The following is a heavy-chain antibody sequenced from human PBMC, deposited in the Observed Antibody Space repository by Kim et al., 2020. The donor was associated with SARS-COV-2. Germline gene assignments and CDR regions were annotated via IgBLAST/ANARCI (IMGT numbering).Heavy chain of an antibody. D-gene: IGHD3-3*01. CDR3: ARGGFVDFWSGYYKPQDFDY. V-gene: IGHV4-34*01. Sequence: RVTISVDTSKNQFSLKLSSVTAADTAVYYCARGGFVDFWSGYYKPQDFDYWGQGTLVTVSS. J-gene: IGHJ4*02.